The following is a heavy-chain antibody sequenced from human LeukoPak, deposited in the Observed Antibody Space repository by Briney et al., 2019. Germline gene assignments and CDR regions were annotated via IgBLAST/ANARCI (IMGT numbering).Heavy chain of an antibody. J-gene: IGHJ4*02. Sequence: ASLRLSCACSAFTFNNDEIDWIRQAPGQGLGWDSSIIGDGERTFYADSVMGRFAISKDNFPKTVYMQVTSLRVEDTAVYYCARVNWYYDSGTYEGDCWGKGTLVTDSS. CDR1: AFTFNNDE. CDR2: IIGDGERT. V-gene: IGHV3-23*01. CDR3: ARVNWYYDSGTYEGDC. D-gene: IGHD3-10*01.